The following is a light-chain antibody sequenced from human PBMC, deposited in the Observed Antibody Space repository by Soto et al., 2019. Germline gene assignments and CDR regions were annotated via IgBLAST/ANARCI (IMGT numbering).Light chain of an antibody. J-gene: IGLJ1*01. CDR3: QSYDSSLSGYV. CDR2: ENN. V-gene: IGLV1-40*01. CDR1: SSNIGAGYD. Sequence: QSVLTQPPSVSEAPGQRVTISCTGSSSNIGAGYDAHWYQQVPGTAPKLLIYENNNRPSGVPDRFSGSKSGTSASLAITGLHAEDEAEYYCQSYDSSLSGYVFGTGTKLTVL.